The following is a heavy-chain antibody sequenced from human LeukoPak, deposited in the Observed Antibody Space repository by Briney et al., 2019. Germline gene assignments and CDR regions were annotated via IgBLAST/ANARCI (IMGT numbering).Heavy chain of an antibody. CDR2: IIPIFGTA. V-gene: IGHV1-69*13. J-gene: IGHJ4*02. CDR3: ARGGEGYCSSTSCRVPFDY. CDR1: GGTFSSYA. Sequence: ASVKVSSKASGGTFSSYAISWVRQAPGQGLEWMGGIIPIFGTANYAQKFQGRVTITADESTSTAYMELSSLRSEDTAVYYCARGGEGYCSSTSCRVPFDYWGQGTLVTVSS. D-gene: IGHD2-2*01.